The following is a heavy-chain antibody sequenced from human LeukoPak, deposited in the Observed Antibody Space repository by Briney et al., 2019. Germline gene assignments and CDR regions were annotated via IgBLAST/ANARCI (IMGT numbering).Heavy chain of an antibody. D-gene: IGHD3-3*01. CDR2: INAGNGNT. CDR1: GYTFTSYA. Sequence: ASVKVSCTASGYTFTSYAMHWVRQAPGQRLEWMGWINAGNGNTKYSQKFQGRVTITRDTSASTAYMELSSLRSEDTAVYYCARGLLWSGYYTWYFDYWGQGTLVTVSS. J-gene: IGHJ4*02. V-gene: IGHV1-3*01. CDR3: ARGLLWSGYYTWYFDY.